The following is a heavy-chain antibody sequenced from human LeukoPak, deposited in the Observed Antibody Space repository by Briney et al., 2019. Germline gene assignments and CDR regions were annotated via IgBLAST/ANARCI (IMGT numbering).Heavy chain of an antibody. Sequence: SETLSLTCTVSGGSISSGDYYWSWIRQPPGKGLEWIGYIYYSGSTYYNPSLKSRVTISVDTSKNQFSLKLSSVTAADTAVYYCARTTNTAMVYLDYWGQGTLVTVSS. D-gene: IGHD5-18*01. CDR2: IYYSGST. CDR3: ARTTNTAMVYLDY. J-gene: IGHJ4*02. CDR1: GGSISSGDYY. V-gene: IGHV4-30-4*08.